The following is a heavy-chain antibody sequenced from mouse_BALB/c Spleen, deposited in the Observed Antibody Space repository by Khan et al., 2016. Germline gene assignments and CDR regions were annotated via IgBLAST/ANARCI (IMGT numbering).Heavy chain of an antibody. CDR1: GFTFSSYW. CDR3: TTVAPDY. J-gene: IGHJ2*01. CDR2: FRWNSDNYAT. D-gene: IGHD1-1*01. Sequence: EVQLEVSGGGLVQPGGSMKLSCVASGFTFSSYWLSWVRQSPEKGLEWVAEFRWNSDNYATNYAEYETGNFTISRDDSNSRLYLQMNSLRAEDTGIYYCTTVAPDYWGQGTTLTVSS. V-gene: IGHV6-6*02.